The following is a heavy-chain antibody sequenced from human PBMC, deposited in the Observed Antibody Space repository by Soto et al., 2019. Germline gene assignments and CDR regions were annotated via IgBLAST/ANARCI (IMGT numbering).Heavy chain of an antibody. D-gene: IGHD3-10*01. CDR3: ARALVSRGFAFDY. V-gene: IGHV1-69*01. Sequence: QVQLVQSGAEVRKPGSSVKVSCKASGGTFSSYAVSWVGQAPGQGLEWMGGINPIFGTADYAQKFQGRVTVTADESTTTAYMELSRLTSEDTAMYYCARALVSRGFAFDYWGQGTLVTVSS. CDR2: INPIFGTA. CDR1: GGTFSSYA. J-gene: IGHJ4*02.